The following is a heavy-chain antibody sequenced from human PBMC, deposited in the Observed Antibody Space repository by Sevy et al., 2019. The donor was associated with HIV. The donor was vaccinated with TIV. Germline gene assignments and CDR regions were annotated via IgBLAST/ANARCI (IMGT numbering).Heavy chain of an antibody. CDR2: ISRSGGST. J-gene: IGHJ6*02. D-gene: IGHD2-2*01. V-gene: IGHV3-23*01. CDR3: AKVDVVVPVADYGLDV. CDR1: GFTFSNYA. Sequence: GGSLRLSCAASGFTFSNYAMSWVRQAPGKGLEWVSSISRSGGSTYYADSVKGRFTISRDNSKNTLYLQMNSLRDEETAVYYCAKVDVVVPVADYGLDVWGQGTTVTVSS.